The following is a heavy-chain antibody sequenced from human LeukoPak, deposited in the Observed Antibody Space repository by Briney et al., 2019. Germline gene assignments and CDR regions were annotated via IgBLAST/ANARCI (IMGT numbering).Heavy chain of an antibody. CDR3: ARDPTHGYSYGTRR. CDR2: IIPILGIA. V-gene: IGHV1-69*04. CDR1: GGTFSSYA. Sequence: GASVKVSCKASGGTFSSYAISWVRQAPGQGLEWMGRIIPILGIANYAQKFRGRVTITADKSTSTAYMELSSLRSEDTAVYYCARDPTHGYSYGTRRWGQGTLVTVSS. J-gene: IGHJ4*02. D-gene: IGHD5-18*01.